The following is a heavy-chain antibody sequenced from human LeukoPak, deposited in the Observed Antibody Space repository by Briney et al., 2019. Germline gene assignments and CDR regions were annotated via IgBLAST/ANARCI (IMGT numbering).Heavy chain of an antibody. CDR1: GYAFTSNG. J-gene: IGHJ4*02. V-gene: IGHV1-18*01. Sequence: ASVKVSCKASGYAFTSNGMSWVRQAPGQGLEWMGWISGYNGKTNYAQKLQGRITMTTDTPTSTVYMELRSLRSDDTAVYYCARGLSGAPGDFDYWGQGTLVTVSS. CDR2: ISGYNGKT. CDR3: ARGLSGAPGDFDY. D-gene: IGHD3-10*01.